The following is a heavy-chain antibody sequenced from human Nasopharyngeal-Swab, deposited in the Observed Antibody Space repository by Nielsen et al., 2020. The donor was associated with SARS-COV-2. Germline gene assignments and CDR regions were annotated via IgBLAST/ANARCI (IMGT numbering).Heavy chain of an antibody. CDR2: ISSSSSYI. D-gene: IGHD4-23*01. CDR3: ARVRADYGGNSDEPSMDV. J-gene: IGHJ6*02. Sequence: WIRQPPGKGLEWVSSISSSSSYIYYADSVKGRFTISRDNAKNSLYLQMNSPRAEDTAVYYCARVRADYGGNSDEPSMDVWGQGTTVTVSS. V-gene: IGHV3-21*01.